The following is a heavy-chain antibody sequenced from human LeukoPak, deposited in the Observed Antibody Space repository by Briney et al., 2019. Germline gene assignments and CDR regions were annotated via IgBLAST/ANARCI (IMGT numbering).Heavy chain of an antibody. CDR3: ARVSVPAARNNWFDP. J-gene: IGHJ5*02. Sequence: SETLSLTCAVYGGSFSGYYWSWIRQPPGKGLEWIGEINHSGSTNYNPSLKSRVTISVDTSKNQFSLKLSPVTAADTAVYYCARVSVPAARNNWFDPWGQGTLVTVSS. D-gene: IGHD2-2*01. V-gene: IGHV4-34*01. CDR1: GGSFSGYY. CDR2: INHSGST.